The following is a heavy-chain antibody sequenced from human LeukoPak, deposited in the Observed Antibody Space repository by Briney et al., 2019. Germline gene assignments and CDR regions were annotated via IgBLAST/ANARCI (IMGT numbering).Heavy chain of an antibody. V-gene: IGHV4-4*07. CDR1: GGSISSYY. CDR3: ARGPPGVESVVAALYYGMDV. CDR2: IYTSGST. Sequence: SETLSLTCTVSGGSISSYYWSWIRQPAGKGLEWIGRIYTSGSTNYNPSLKSRVTMSVDTSKNQFSLKLSSVTAADTAVYYCARGPPGVESVVAALYYGMDVWGKGTTVTVSS. D-gene: IGHD2-15*01. J-gene: IGHJ6*04.